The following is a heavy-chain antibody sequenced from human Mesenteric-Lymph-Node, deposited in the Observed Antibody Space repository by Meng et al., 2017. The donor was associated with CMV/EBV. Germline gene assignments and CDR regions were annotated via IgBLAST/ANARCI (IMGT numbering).Heavy chain of an antibody. V-gene: IGHV3-20*04. CDR3: ARVGPTLTRDYYFYYGMDV. Sequence: GESLKISCEASGFIFDDYGMSWVRQAPGKGLEWVSAINWNGDNTGYGDPVKGRFTISRDNAKNSLYLQMNSLRAEDTALYYCARVGPTLTRDYYFYYGMDVWGQGTTVTVSS. CDR2: INWNGDNT. CDR1: GFIFDDYG. D-gene: IGHD4-11*01. J-gene: IGHJ6*02.